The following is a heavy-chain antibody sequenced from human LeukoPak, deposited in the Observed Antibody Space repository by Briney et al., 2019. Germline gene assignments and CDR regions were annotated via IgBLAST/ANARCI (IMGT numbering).Heavy chain of an antibody. Sequence: PGGSLRLSCAASGFTFSSYSMNWVRQAPGKGLEWVSYISSSSSTIYYADSVKGRFTISRDNSKNTLYLQMNSLRAEDTAVYYCAKDQGIAAAGTLNYWGQGTLVTVSS. CDR1: GFTFSSYS. CDR3: AKDQGIAAAGTLNY. J-gene: IGHJ4*02. V-gene: IGHV3-48*01. CDR2: ISSSSSTI. D-gene: IGHD6-13*01.